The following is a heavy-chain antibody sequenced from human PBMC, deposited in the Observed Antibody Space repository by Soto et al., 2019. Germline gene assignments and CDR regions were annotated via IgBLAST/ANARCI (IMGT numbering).Heavy chain of an antibody. CDR1: GFTFSSYG. Sequence: QAQLVESGGGVVQPGRSLRLSCAASGFTFSSYGMHWVRQAPDKGLEWVAVIWYDGTNKYYTDSVKGRVTISRDNSKNTQYLQMNSRRAEDTAVYYCARDGGAVAGTRYYYGMDVWGQGTTVTVSS. J-gene: IGHJ6*02. D-gene: IGHD6-13*01. V-gene: IGHV3-33*01. CDR2: IWYDGTNK. CDR3: ARDGGAVAGTRYYYGMDV.